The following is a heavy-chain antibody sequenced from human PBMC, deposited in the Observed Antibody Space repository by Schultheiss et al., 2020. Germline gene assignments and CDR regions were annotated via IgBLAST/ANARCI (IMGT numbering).Heavy chain of an antibody. CDR1: GYSISSGYY. J-gene: IGHJ6*02. V-gene: IGHV4-38-2*01. D-gene: IGHD3-10*01. CDR3: ARGGSHLRPYHYGMDV. CDR2: IYHSGST. Sequence: SETLSLTCAVSGYSISSGYYWGWIRQPPGKGLEWIGSIYHSGSTYYNPSLKSRVTISVDTSKNQFSLKLSSVTAADTAVYYCARGGSHLRPYHYGMDVWGQGTTVTVSS.